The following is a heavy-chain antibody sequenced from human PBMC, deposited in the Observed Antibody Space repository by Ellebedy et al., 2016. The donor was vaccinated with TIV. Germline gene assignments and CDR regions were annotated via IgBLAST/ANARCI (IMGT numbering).Heavy chain of an antibody. Sequence: GESLKISCAASGFTFSSYGMHWVRQAPGKGLEWVAVIWYDGGNKYYAHSVKGRFTISSDNSKNTLYLQMNSLGAEDTAVSYCARGGSYYADYWGQGTLVTVSS. D-gene: IGHD1-26*01. V-gene: IGHV3-33*01. CDR3: ARGGSYYADY. CDR1: GFTFSSYG. CDR2: IWYDGGNK. J-gene: IGHJ4*02.